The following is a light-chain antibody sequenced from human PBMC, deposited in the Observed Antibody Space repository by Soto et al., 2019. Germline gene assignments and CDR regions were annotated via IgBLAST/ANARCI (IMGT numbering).Light chain of an antibody. J-gene: IGKJ1*01. CDR2: GAS. CDR3: QEYNTWPWT. V-gene: IGKV3-15*01. Sequence: IVLTQSPATLSASPGERATLSCRASQSVNNNLAWYQQKLGQAPRVLIYGASTRATGIPARFTGSGSGTEFILTITSLQSEDSAVYYCQEYNTWPWTFGQGTKVDIK. CDR1: QSVNNN.